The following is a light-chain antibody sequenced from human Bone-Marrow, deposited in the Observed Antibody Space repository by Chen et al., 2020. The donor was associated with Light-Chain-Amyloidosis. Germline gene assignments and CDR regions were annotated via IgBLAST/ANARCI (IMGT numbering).Light chain of an antibody. CDR2: GSS. Sequence: EIVLTQDPSTGYLASGEGANLCCRASQTIVSNYLTRYQQKCGQAPRLLIHGSSSRATGIPDRFTGSGSGTDFTLTLTRLEPQDFALYYCQQYGTSPLTFGGANKVEIK. J-gene: IGKJ4*01. CDR3: QQYGTSPLT. CDR1: QTIVSNY. V-gene: IGKV3-20*01.